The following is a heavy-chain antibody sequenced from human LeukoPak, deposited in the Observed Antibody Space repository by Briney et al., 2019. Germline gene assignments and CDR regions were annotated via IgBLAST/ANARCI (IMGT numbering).Heavy chain of an antibody. J-gene: IGHJ4*02. CDR2: IIPIFGTA. CDR3: ARESVGAALSY. Sequence: ASVKVSCKASGYTFTGYYMHWVRQAPGQGLEWMGGIIPIFGTANYAQKFQGRVTITTDESTSTAYMELSSLRSEDTAVYYCARESVGAALSYWGQGTLVTVSS. CDR1: GYTFTGYY. V-gene: IGHV1-69*05. D-gene: IGHD2-15*01.